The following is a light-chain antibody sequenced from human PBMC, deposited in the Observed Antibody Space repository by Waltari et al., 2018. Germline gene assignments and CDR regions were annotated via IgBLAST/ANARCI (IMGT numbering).Light chain of an antibody. CDR1: SRDVGGHNY. Sequence: QSALTQPASVSASPGQSITISCTGTSRDVGGHNYVSWYQQHPGKAPNLMFYDVTYRPSGGSNRLSGSKSGNTASLTISGLQAEDEADYYCSSYTSSSTQYVFGSGTKVTVL. CDR2: DVT. J-gene: IGLJ1*01. V-gene: IGLV2-14*03. CDR3: SSYTSSSTQYV.